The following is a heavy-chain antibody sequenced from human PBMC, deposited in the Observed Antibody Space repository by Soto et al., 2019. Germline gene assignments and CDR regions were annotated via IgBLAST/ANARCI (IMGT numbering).Heavy chain of an antibody. CDR3: AKDSLLYYYGSGTGGVDP. CDR2: ISYDGSNK. CDR1: GFTFSSYS. D-gene: IGHD3-10*01. J-gene: IGHJ5*02. Sequence: GGSLRLSCVASGFTFSSYSMNWVRQAPGKGLEWVAVISYDGSNKYYADSVKGRFTISRDNSKNTLYLQMNSLRAEDTAVYYCAKDSLLYYYGSGTGGVDPWGQGTLVTVSS. V-gene: IGHV3-30*18.